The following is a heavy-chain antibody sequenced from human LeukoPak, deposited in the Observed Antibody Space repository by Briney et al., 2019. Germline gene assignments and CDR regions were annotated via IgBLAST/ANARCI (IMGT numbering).Heavy chain of an antibody. D-gene: IGHD6-19*01. V-gene: IGHV3-43*01. CDR2: ISWNGARI. Sequence: GGSLRLSCAASGLTFVEHTMHWVRQAPGKGLEWVSLISWNGARIHYGDSVKGRFTISRDNSKNSLYLQMNSLRTEDTALYYCVKDLVAASENVRGWYPMDYWGQGTLVTVSS. J-gene: IGHJ4*02. CDR1: GLTFVEHT. CDR3: VKDLVAASENVRGWYPMDY.